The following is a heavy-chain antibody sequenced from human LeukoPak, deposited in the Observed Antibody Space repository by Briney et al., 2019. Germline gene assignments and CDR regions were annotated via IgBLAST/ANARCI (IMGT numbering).Heavy chain of an antibody. CDR1: GGSFSGYY. D-gene: IGHD2-2*01. CDR3: ARDIVVVPAAMRESWFDP. J-gene: IGHJ5*02. V-gene: IGHV4-34*01. Sequence: PSETLSLTCAVYGGSFSGYYWSWIRQPPGKGLEWIGSIYHSGSTYYNPSLKSRVTISVDTSKNQFSLKLSSVTAADTAVYYCARDIVVVPAAMRESWFDPWGQGTLVTVSS. CDR2: IYHSGST.